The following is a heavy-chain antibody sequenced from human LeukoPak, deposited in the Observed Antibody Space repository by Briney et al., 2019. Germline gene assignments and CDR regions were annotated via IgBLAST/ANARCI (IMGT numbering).Heavy chain of an antibody. CDR3: AKGHDYGDYVGGRFDP. J-gene: IGHJ5*02. D-gene: IGHD4-17*01. V-gene: IGHV3-9*01. Sequence: GGSLRLSCAASGFTFDDYSTHWVRQAPGKGLEWVSGISWNSGSIGYADSVKGRFTISRDDAKNSLYLQMNSLRAEDTALYYCAKGHDYGDYVGGRFDPWGQGTLVTVSS. CDR1: GFTFDDYS. CDR2: ISWNSGSI.